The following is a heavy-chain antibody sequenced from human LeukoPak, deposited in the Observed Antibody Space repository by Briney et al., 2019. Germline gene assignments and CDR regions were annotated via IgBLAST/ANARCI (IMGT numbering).Heavy chain of an antibody. CDR1: GGSTSSYY. D-gene: IGHD4-17*01. Sequence: PSETLSLTCTVSGGSTSSYYWSWIRQPPGKGLEWIGYIYYTGSTNYNPSLKSRVTISVDTSKNQFSLKLSSVTAADTAVYYCARDDYGDYRLGVWGQGTMVTVSS. CDR3: ARDDYGDYRLGV. V-gene: IGHV4-59*12. J-gene: IGHJ3*01. CDR2: IYYTGST.